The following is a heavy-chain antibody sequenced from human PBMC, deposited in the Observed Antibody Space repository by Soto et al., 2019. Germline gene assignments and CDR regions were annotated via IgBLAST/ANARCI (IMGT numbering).Heavy chain of an antibody. V-gene: IGHV4-59*01. CDR3: ARGGGYCGSTSCHTYYFDY. Sequence: PSETLSLTCTVSGGSTSGYSWSWIRQTPGKGLEWMGYISYSGKSNYNPSLKSRVTISLDTSKNQFSLKLRSVTAADTAVYFCARGGGYCGSTSCHTYYFDYWGQGPLVTVSS. D-gene: IGHD2-2*02. CDR2: ISYSGKS. CDR1: GGSTSGYS. J-gene: IGHJ4*02.